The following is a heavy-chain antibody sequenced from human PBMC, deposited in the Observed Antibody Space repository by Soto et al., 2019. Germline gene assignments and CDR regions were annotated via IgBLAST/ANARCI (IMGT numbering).Heavy chain of an antibody. CDR2: IHYRGNT. V-gene: IGHV4-30-2*02. D-gene: IGHD3-3*01. J-gene: IGHJ6*02. CDR3: ARALFGVGNYYYYGMDV. Sequence: SETLSLTCVVSGGSISSGGYSWSWIRQPPGKGLEWIGYIHYRGNTYYNPSLKSRVTISVDTPKNQFSLKLSSVTAADTAVYYCARALFGVGNYYYYGMDVWGQGTTVTVSS. CDR1: GGSISSGGYS.